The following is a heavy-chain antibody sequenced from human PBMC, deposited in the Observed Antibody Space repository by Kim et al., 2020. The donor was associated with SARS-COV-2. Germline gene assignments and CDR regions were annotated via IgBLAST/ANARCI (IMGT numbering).Heavy chain of an antibody. V-gene: IGHV3-23*01. CDR3: AKPSPRVYYYYGMDV. CDR1: GFTFSSYA. CDR2: ISGSGGST. Sequence: GGSLRLSCAASGFTFSSYAMSWVRQAPGKGLEWVSAISGSGGSTYYADSVKGRFTISRDNSKNTLYLQMNSPRAEDTAVYYCAKPSPRVYYYYGMDVWGQGTTVTVSS. J-gene: IGHJ6*02.